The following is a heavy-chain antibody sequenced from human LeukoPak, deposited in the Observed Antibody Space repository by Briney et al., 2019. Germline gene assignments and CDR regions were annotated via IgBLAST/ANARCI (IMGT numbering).Heavy chain of an antibody. V-gene: IGHV4-59*01. D-gene: IGHD2-15*01. Sequence: SETLSLTCTVSGGSISSYYWSWIRQPPGKGLEWIGYIYYSGSTNYNPSLKSRVTISVDTSKNQFSLKLSSVTAADTAVYYCARSKYCSGGSCYSGHWSDPWGQGTLVTVSS. CDR2: IYYSGST. CDR1: GGSISSYY. J-gene: IGHJ5*02. CDR3: ARSKYCSGGSCYSGHWSDP.